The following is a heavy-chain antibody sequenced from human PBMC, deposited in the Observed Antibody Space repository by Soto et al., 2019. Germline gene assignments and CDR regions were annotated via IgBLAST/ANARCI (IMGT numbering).Heavy chain of an antibody. Sequence: QVKLVESGGGVVQSGRSRRLSCAASGFTFRSYGMHWVRQSPGKGLGWVAVIKSDGRNTDYADSVKGRFFISRDNTRKMLYLQMNSLRADDTAVYYWANPLSSWEWPPFDPWGQGTLVTVSS. D-gene: IGHD3-3*01. V-gene: IGHV3-30*18. CDR3: ANPLSSWEWPPFDP. CDR2: IKSDGRNT. J-gene: IGHJ5*02. CDR1: GFTFRSYG.